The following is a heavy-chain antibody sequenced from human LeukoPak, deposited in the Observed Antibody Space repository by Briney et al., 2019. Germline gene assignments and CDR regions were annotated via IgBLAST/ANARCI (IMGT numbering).Heavy chain of an antibody. V-gene: IGHV3-23*01. CDR2: VSGSGGST. CDR1: GFTFSSYA. Sequence: GGSLRLSCAASGFTFSSYAMSWVRQAPGKGLERVSAVSGSGGSTYYADSVKGRFTISRDNSKNTLYLQMNSLRAEDTAVYYCAKVRPQWLVTYGMDVWGHGTTVTVSS. J-gene: IGHJ6*02. D-gene: IGHD6-19*01. CDR3: AKVRPQWLVTYGMDV.